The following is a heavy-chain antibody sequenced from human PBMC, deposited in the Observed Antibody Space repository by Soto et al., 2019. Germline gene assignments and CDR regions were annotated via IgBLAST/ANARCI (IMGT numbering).Heavy chain of an antibody. CDR1: GGSISSYY. D-gene: IGHD3-22*01. V-gene: IGHV4-59*01. CDR3: ARDSGYYDSSGYLDY. J-gene: IGHJ4*02. Sequence: SETLSLTCTVSGGSISSYYWSWIRQPPGKGLEWIGYIYYSGSTNYNPSLKSRVTISVDTSKNQFSLKLSSVTAADTAVYYCARDSGYYDSSGYLDYWGQGTLVTVSS. CDR2: IYYSGST.